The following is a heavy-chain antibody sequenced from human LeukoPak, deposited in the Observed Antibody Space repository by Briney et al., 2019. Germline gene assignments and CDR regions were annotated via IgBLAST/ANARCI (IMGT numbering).Heavy chain of an antibody. CDR1: GGSISSYY. CDR2: IYYSGST. J-gene: IGHJ3*02. V-gene: IGHV4-59*01. Sequence: SETLSLTCTVSGGSISSYYWSWIRQPPGKGLEWIGYIYYSGSTNCNPSLKSRVTISVDTSKNQFSLKLSSVTAADTAVYYCARESSPYYYDSSGPHAFDIWGQGTMVTVSS. D-gene: IGHD3-22*01. CDR3: ARESSPYYYDSSGPHAFDI.